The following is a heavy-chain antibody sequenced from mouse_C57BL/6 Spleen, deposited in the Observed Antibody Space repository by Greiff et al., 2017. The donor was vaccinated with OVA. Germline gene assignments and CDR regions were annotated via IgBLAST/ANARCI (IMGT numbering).Heavy chain of an antibody. V-gene: IGHV5-6*02. CDR3: ARRCEYYFDY. CDR1: GFTFSSYG. Sequence: EVMLVESGGDLVKPGGSLKLSCAASGFTFSSYGMSWVRQTPDKRLEWVATISSGGSYTYYPDSVKGRFTISRDNAKNTLYLQMSSLKSEDTAMNYCARRCEYYFDYWGQGTTLTVSS. J-gene: IGHJ2*01. CDR2: ISSGGSYT.